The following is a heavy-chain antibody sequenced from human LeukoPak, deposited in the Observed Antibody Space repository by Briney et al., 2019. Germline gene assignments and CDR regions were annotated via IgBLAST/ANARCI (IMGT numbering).Heavy chain of an antibody. J-gene: IGHJ4*02. V-gene: IGHV4-38-2*02. CDR1: NYSISNSYY. CDR3: ARDRSFDSDTAPFDY. D-gene: IGHD1-26*01. Sequence: SETLSLTCTVSNYSISNSYYWGWIRQPPGKGLEWIGGIYHSGNTYYNPSLKSRVTISVDTSKNQFSLNLSSVTAADTAVYWCARDRSFDSDTAPFDYWGQGTLVTVSS. CDR2: IYHSGNT.